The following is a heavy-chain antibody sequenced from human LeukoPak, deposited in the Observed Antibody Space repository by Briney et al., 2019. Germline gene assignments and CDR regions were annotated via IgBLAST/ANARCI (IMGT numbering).Heavy chain of an antibody. J-gene: IGHJ3*01. Sequence: SETLSLTCTVSGGSISSYYWSWIRQPPGKGLEWIGYIYYGGSTYYNPSLKSRVTVSVDMSKNQFSLQLSSVTAADTAVYYCARAPRTGAWDMITFGGVIVHGDAFDFWGQGTMVTVSS. V-gene: IGHV4-59*12. D-gene: IGHD3-16*02. CDR3: ARAPRTGAWDMITFGGVIVHGDAFDF. CDR2: IYYGGST. CDR1: GGSISSYY.